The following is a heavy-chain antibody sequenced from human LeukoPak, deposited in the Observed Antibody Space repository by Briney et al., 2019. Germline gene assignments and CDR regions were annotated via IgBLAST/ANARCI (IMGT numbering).Heavy chain of an antibody. CDR3: AREDLPYYYDSSGYYVY. V-gene: IGHV3-21*01. D-gene: IGHD3-22*01. J-gene: IGHJ4*02. CDR2: ISSSSSYI. Sequence: GGSLRLSCAASGFTFSSYSMNWVRQAPGKGLEWVSSISSSSSYIYYADSVKGRFTISRDNAKNSLYLQMNSLRAEDTAVYYCAREDLPYYYDSSGYYVYWGQGTLVTVSS. CDR1: GFTFSSYS.